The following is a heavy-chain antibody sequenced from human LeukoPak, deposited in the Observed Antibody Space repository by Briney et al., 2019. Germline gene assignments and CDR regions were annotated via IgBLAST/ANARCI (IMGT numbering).Heavy chain of an antibody. CDR2: IKQDESEK. J-gene: IGHJ6*02. CDR3: ARKNGMDV. Sequence: GRSLRLSCAASGFTFSSYAMHWVRQAPGKGLEWVANIKQDESEKYYVDSVKGRFTISRDNAKNSLYLQMNSLRAEDTAVYYCARKNGMDVWGQGTTVTVSS. CDR1: GFTFSSYA. V-gene: IGHV3-7*01.